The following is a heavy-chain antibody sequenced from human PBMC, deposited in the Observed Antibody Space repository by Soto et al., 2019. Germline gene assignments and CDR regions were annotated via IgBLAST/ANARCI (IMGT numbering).Heavy chain of an antibody. CDR3: ARGRGPFYYYYYYMDV. CDR1: GGSFSGYY. CDR2: INHSGST. Sequence: SETLSLTCAVYGGSFSGYYWSWIRQPPGKGLEWIGEINHSGSTNYNPSLKSRVTISVDTSKNQFSLELSSVTAADTAVYYCARGRGPFYYYYYYMDVWGKGTTVTVSS. V-gene: IGHV4-34*01. J-gene: IGHJ6*03.